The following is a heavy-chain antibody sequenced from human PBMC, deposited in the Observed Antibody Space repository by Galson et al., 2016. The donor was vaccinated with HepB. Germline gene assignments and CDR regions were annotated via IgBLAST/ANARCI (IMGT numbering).Heavy chain of an antibody. CDR1: GFTFTSSA. CDR2: IVVGSGNT. V-gene: IGHV1-58*01. CDR3: AAERVTSSDYYYYYGMDI. D-gene: IGHD2-2*01. Sequence: SVKVSCKASGFTFTSSAVQWVRQARGQRLEWIGWIVVGSGNTNYAQKFQERVTITRDMSTSTAYMELSSLRTEDTAVYYCAAERVTSSDYYYYYGMDIWGRGTTVTGSS. J-gene: IGHJ6*02.